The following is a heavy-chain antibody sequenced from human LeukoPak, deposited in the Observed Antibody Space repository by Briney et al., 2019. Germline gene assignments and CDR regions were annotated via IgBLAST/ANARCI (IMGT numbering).Heavy chain of an antibody. D-gene: IGHD6-19*01. J-gene: IGHJ4*02. CDR3: ARVGQKSRVPSIAMAGTTSIY. CDR2: INHSGST. Sequence: SETLSLTCAVYGGSFSGYYWSWIRQPPGKGLEWIEEINHSGSTNYNPSLKSRVTISVDTSKNQFSLKLSSVTAADTAVYYCARVGQKSRVPSIAMAGTTSIYWGQGTLVTVSS. V-gene: IGHV4-34*01. CDR1: GGSFSGYY.